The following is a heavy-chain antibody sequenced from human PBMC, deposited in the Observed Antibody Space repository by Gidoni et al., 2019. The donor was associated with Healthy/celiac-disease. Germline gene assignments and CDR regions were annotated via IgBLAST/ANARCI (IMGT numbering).Heavy chain of an antibody. J-gene: IGHJ4*02. V-gene: IGHV4-39*01. CDR2: IYYSGRT. CDR1: GGSISRSSYY. CDR3: ARAYSGSHYSLFRPLFDY. Sequence: QLQLQESGPGRVKPSETLSLTCTVAGGSISRSSYYWGWIRKHPGKGLEWIGSIYYSGRTYYNPSLKSRVTISVDTSKNQFSLKLRSVTAADTAVYYCARAYSGSHYSLFRPLFDYWGQGTLVTVSS. D-gene: IGHD1-26*01.